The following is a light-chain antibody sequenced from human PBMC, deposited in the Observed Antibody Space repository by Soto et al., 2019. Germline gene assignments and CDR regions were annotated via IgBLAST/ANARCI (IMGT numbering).Light chain of an antibody. CDR1: QTITTS. Sequence: DIQMTQSPSTLSASVGDGVTITCRASQTITTSLAWYQQKPGKAPKLLIYKASSLESGVPSRFSGSGSGTEFTLTISSLQPDDFATYYCQQYDSYSVRTFGQGIKVEI. V-gene: IGKV1-5*03. CDR2: KAS. CDR3: QQYDSYSVRT. J-gene: IGKJ1*01.